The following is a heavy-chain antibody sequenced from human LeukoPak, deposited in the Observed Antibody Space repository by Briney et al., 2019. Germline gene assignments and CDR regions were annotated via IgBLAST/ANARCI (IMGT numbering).Heavy chain of an antibody. Sequence: ASETLSLTCTVSGGSISSYYWSWIRQPPGKGLEWIGYIYYSGSTNYNPSLKSRVTISVDTSKNQFSLKLSSVTAADTAVYYCARCNKGIYGDLFDYWGQGTLVTVSS. J-gene: IGHJ4*02. CDR1: GGSISSYY. CDR2: IYYSGST. V-gene: IGHV4-59*01. CDR3: ARCNKGIYGDLFDY. D-gene: IGHD4-17*01.